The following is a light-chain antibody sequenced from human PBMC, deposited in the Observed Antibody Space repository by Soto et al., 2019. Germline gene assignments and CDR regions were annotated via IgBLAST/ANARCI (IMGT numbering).Light chain of an antibody. J-gene: IGKJ1*01. Sequence: DIQMTQSPSTLSGSVGDRVTITCRASQTISSWLAWYQQKPGKAPKLLIYKASTLKSGVSSRFSGSGSGTEFTLTISSLQPDDFATYYCQHYNSYSEAFGQGTKVAIK. CDR2: KAS. CDR1: QTISSW. CDR3: QHYNSYSEA. V-gene: IGKV1-5*03.